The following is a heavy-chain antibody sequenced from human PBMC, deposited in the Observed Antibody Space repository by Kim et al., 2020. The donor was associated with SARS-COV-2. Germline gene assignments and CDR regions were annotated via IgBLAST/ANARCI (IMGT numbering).Heavy chain of an antibody. Sequence: GGSLRLSCTGSGYTFSSYAMNWVRQAPGKGLGWLSSISNSADLVYYADSVRGRFTISRDNAKTSVYLQMNSLRDEDTAVYYCAIIRGGNYWGQGTPLTVSS. J-gene: IGHJ4*02. CDR2: ISNSADLV. D-gene: IGHD2-21*01. CDR3: AIIRGGNY. V-gene: IGHV3-48*02. CDR1: GYTFSSYA.